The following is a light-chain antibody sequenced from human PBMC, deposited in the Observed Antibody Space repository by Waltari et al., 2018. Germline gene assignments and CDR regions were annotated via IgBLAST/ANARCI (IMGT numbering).Light chain of an antibody. CDR1: ISNIGSNT. CDR2: SND. CDR3: AAWGDSLGGPV. V-gene: IGLV1-44*01. Sequence: QSLLTQPPSASGTPGQRVTISCSGGISNIGSNTINWYRQFPGTAPKVLIYSNDQRTSGVPERFSGSKSGTSASLAISGLQSEDEADYYCAAWGDSLGGPVFGGGTKLTVL. J-gene: IGLJ2*01.